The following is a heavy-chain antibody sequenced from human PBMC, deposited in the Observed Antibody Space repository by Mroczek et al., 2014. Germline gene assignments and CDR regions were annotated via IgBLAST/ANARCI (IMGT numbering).Heavy chain of an antibody. Sequence: QVQLQESGPGLVKPSETLSLTCTVSGDSFSNNIYYWGWIRQPPGRGLEWIGTISYSGSTYYSPSLRSRVTISVDTSKNQFSLKMSSVTAADTALYYCTRQQGYYYDSSGYYEPSYFDSWGQGTLVTVSS. V-gene: IGHV4-39*01. D-gene: IGHD3-22*01. J-gene: IGHJ4*02. CDR2: ISYSGST. CDR1: GDSFSNNIYY. CDR3: TRQQGYYYDSSGYYEPSYFDS.